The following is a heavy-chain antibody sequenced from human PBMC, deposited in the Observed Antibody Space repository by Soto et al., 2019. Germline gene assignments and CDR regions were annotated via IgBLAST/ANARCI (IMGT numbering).Heavy chain of an antibody. CDR2: ISAYNGNT. CDR3: ASDRLYYYDSSGYSNYFDY. J-gene: IGHJ4*02. D-gene: IGHD3-22*01. Sequence: QVQLVQSGAEVKKPGASVKVSCKASGYTFTSYGISWVRQAPGQGLEWMGWISAYNGNTNYAQKLQGRVTMTTDTSTSTAYMELRSLRSDDTAVYYCASDRLYYYDSSGYSNYFDYWGQGTLVTVSS. V-gene: IGHV1-18*04. CDR1: GYTFTSYG.